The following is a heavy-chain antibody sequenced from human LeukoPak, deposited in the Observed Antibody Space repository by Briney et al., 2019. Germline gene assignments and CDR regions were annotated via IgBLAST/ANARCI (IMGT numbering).Heavy chain of an antibody. D-gene: IGHD3-3*01. Sequence: PGGSLRLSCVASGFTFSTYDMNWVRQAPGKGLEWVSYLSSTGGTRYYAKSVQGRFTISRDDGKNSLYLQISSLRAEDTAVYYCARAARPKLRFLDFDYWGKGTLLTVSS. V-gene: IGHV3-48*01. CDR3: ARAARPKLRFLDFDY. CDR1: GFTFSTYD. J-gene: IGHJ4*02. CDR2: LSSTGGTR.